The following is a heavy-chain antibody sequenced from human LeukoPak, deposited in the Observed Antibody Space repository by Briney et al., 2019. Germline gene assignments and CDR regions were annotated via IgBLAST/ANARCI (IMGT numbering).Heavy chain of an antibody. Sequence: SETLSLTCTVSGGSISSSSYYWGWIRQPPGKGLEWIGSIYYSGTTYYNPSLKSRVTISVDTSKNQFSLKLSSVTAADTAVYYCASGGAGYCSSTSCSLFDYWGQGTLVTVSS. CDR2: IYYSGTT. V-gene: IGHV4-39*07. CDR1: GGSISSSSYY. J-gene: IGHJ4*02. D-gene: IGHD2-2*01. CDR3: ASGGAGYCSSTSCSLFDY.